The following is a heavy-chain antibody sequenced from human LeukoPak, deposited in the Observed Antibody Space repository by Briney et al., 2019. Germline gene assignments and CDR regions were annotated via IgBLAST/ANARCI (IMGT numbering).Heavy chain of an antibody. V-gene: IGHV3-23*01. CDR3: AKDLCYDSSESDAFDI. CDR1: GFTFSSYA. J-gene: IGHJ3*02. CDR2: ISGSGGST. D-gene: IGHD3-22*01. Sequence: GGSLRLSCAASGFTFSSYAMSWVRQAPGKGLEWVSAISGSGGSTYYADSVKGRFTISRDNSKNTLYLQMNSLRAEDTAVYYCAKDLCYDSSESDAFDIWGQGTMVTVSS.